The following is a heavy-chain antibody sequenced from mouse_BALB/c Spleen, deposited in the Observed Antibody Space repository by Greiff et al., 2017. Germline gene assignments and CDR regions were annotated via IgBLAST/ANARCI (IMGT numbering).Heavy chain of an antibody. J-gene: IGHJ4*01. CDR2: ISSGGGST. Sequence: EVKLVESGGGLVKPGGSLKLSCAASGFAFSSYDMSWVRQTPEKRLEWVAYISSGGGSTYYPDTVKGRFTISRDNAKNTLYLQMSSLKSEDTAMYYCARQGYYGSSYAMDYWGQGTSVTVSS. CDR1: GFAFSSYD. V-gene: IGHV5-12-1*01. D-gene: IGHD1-1*01. CDR3: ARQGYYGSSYAMDY.